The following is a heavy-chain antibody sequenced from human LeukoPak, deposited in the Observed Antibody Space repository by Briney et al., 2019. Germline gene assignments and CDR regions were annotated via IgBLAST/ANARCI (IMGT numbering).Heavy chain of an antibody. J-gene: IGHJ3*02. CDR1: GFTFSSYG. CDR3: ARDVPAYYYDSSGYTDAFDI. CDR2: IWYDGSNK. D-gene: IGHD3-22*01. V-gene: IGHV3-33*01. Sequence: GRSLRLSCAASGFTFSSYGMHWVRQAPGKGLEWVAVIWYDGSNKYYADSVKGRFTISRDNSKNTLYLQMNSLRAEDTAVYYCARDVPAYYYDSSGYTDAFDIWGQGTMVTVSA.